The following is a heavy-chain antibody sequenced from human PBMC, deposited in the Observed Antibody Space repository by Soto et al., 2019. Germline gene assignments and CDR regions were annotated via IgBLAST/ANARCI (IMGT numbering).Heavy chain of an antibody. D-gene: IGHD5-18*01. CDR2: IYSDGSGP. J-gene: IGHJ4*02. CDR1: GFTFSRFW. Sequence: GGSLRLSCAASGFTFSRFWMHWVRQAPGKGLVWVSRIYSDGSGPMYADSVKGRFTISRDNAKSTLYLQMNSLRAEDTAVYYCATLNSFGSDYWGRGTRVTVSS. CDR3: ATLNSFGSDY. V-gene: IGHV3-74*03.